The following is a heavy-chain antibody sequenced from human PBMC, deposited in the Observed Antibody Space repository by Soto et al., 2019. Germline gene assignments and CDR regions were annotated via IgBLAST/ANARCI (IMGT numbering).Heavy chain of an antibody. J-gene: IGHJ4*02. Sequence: GSLRVSCAASGFTFVTYWMSWVRQAPGEGLEWVANIKQAGTEKYYVDSVKGRFTISRDSAKNSLYLQMNSLRAEDTAVYYCARVRGGYYFDYWGQGDLVTVSS. CDR3: ARVRGGYYFDY. D-gene: IGHD5-12*01. CDR2: IKQAGTEK. CDR1: GFTFVTYW. V-gene: IGHV3-7*01.